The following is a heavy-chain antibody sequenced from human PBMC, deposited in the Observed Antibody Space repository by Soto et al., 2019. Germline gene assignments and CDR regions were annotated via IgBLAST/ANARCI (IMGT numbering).Heavy chain of an antibody. CDR3: ARYPAVIAAPGVKRGFDY. CDR2: IYYSGST. D-gene: IGHD6-13*01. Sequence: QVQLQESGPGLVKPSQTLSLTCTVSGGSISSGGYYWSWIRQHPGKGLEWIGYIYYSGSTYYNPSLKSRVTISVDTSKNQFSLKLSSVTAADTAVYYCARYPAVIAAPGVKRGFDYWGQGTLVTVSS. J-gene: IGHJ4*02. CDR1: GGSISSGGYY. V-gene: IGHV4-31*03.